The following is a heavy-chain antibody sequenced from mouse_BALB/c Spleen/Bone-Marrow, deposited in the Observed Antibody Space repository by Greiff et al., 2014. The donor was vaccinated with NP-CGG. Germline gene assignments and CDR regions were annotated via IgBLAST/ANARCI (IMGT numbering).Heavy chain of an antibody. J-gene: IGHJ2*01. CDR1: GYTFTSHY. CDR3: TRLSLLRGYFDY. D-gene: IGHD1-2*01. CDR2: INPNNGGT. Sequence: QVQLQQSGAELVKPGTSVKLSCKASGYTFTSHYICWVKQRPGQGLKWIGEINPNNGGTNFNEKFKSKATLTVDKSSSTAYMQLSSLTSEDSAVYYCTRLSLLRGYFDYWGQGTTLTVSS. V-gene: IGHV1S81*02.